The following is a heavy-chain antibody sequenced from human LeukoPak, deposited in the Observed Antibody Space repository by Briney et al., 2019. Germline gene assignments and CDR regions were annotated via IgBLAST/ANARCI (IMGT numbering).Heavy chain of an antibody. Sequence: PGGSLRLSCGVSGFTFGRSWMSWVRQTPAKGPEFVANIKEDGSVRNYVDSVQGRFTISRDNAKNSLYLHMNSLRAEDTAVYYCARDPGYSSFDYWGQGTLVTVSS. D-gene: IGHD6-13*01. J-gene: IGHJ4*02. CDR2: IKEDGSVR. V-gene: IGHV3-7*01. CDR3: ARDPGYSSFDY. CDR1: GFTFGRSW.